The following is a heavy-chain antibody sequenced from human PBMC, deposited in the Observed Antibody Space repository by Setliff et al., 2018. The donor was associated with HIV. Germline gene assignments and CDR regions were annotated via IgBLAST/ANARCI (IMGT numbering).Heavy chain of an antibody. V-gene: IGHV4-59*08. J-gene: IGHJ4*02. CDR2: IYYSGRT. D-gene: IGHD6-19*01. Sequence: ETLSLTCTVSGGSISSHYWSWIRQPPGKGLEWIGYIYYSGRTNYNPSLKSRVTISVDTSKNQFSLKLTSVTAADTAVYYCARSLLPSITVAGTIGYWGQGSLVTVSS. CDR3: ARSLLPSITVAGTIGY. CDR1: GGSISSHY.